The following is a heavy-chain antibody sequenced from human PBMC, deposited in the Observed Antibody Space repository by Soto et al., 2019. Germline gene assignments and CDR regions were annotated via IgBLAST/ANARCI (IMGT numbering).Heavy chain of an antibody. J-gene: IGHJ4*02. CDR3: TTDLSQWELLVY. Sequence: EVQLVESGGGLVKPGGSLRLSCAASGFTFSNAWMNWVRQAPGKGLEWVGRIKSKTDGGTTDYAAPVKGRFTISRDDSKTTLYLQMNSLKTEDTAVYYCTTDLSQWELLVYWGQGTLVTVSS. CDR2: IKSKTDGGTT. D-gene: IGHD1-26*01. V-gene: IGHV3-15*07. CDR1: GFTFSNAW.